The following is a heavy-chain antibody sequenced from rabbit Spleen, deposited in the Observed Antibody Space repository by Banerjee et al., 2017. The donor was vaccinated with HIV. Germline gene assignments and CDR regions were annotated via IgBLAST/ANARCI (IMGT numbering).Heavy chain of an antibody. CDR3: ARDAGTGDYIDVYFNL. D-gene: IGHD8-1*01. CDR1: GFSFNNKYV. Sequence: QEQLEESGGDLVKPEGSLTLTCTGSGFSFNNKYVMCWVRQAPGRGLEWIAAINTSGGGTVYANWAKGRITISKTSSTTVTLQMTSLTAADTATYFCARDAGTGDYIDVYFNLWGPGTLVTVS. CDR2: INTSGGGT. V-gene: IGHV1S45*01. J-gene: IGHJ4*01.